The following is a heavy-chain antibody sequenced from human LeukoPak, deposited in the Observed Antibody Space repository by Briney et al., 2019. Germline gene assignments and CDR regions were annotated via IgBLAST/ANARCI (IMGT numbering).Heavy chain of an antibody. CDR1: GGSISSSSYY. CDR3: ARHVYDSSGYYYVGSFDY. D-gene: IGHD3-22*01. V-gene: IGHV4-39*01. Sequence: SETPSLTCTVSGGSISSSSYYWGWIRQPPGKGLEWIGSIYYSGSTYYNPSLKSRVTISVDTSKNQFSLKLSSVTAADTAVYYCARHVYDSSGYYYVGSFDYWGQGTLVTVSS. CDR2: IYYSGST. J-gene: IGHJ4*02.